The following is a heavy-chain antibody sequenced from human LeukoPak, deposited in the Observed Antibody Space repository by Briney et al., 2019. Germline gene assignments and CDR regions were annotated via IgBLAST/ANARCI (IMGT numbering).Heavy chain of an antibody. J-gene: IGHJ6*02. CDR2: ISSSSTI. D-gene: IGHD3-10*01. CDR3: ARVGPLWFGELFTPLPYYYYGMDV. V-gene: IGHV3-48*02. Sequence: GGSLRLSCAASGFTFSSYSMNWVRQAPGKGLEWVSYISSSSTIYYADSVKGRFTISRDNAKNSLYLQMNSLRDEDTAVYYCARVGPLWFGELFTPLPYYYYGMDVWGQGTTVTVSS. CDR1: GFTFSSYS.